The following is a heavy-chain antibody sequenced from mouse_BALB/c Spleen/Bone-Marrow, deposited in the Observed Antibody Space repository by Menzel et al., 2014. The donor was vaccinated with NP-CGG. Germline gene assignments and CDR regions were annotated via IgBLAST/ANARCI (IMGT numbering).Heavy chain of an antibody. CDR2: IWAGGST. CDR1: GFSLXSYG. Sequence: VKLMESGPGLVAPSQSLSITCTVSGFSLXSYGVHWVRQPPGKGLEWLGVIWAGGSTNYNSALMSRLSISKDNSKSQVFLKMNSLQTDDTAMYYCARDNGYYVDYAMDYWGQGTSVTVSS. J-gene: IGHJ4*01. V-gene: IGHV2-9*02. D-gene: IGHD2-3*01. CDR3: ARDNGYYVDYAMDY.